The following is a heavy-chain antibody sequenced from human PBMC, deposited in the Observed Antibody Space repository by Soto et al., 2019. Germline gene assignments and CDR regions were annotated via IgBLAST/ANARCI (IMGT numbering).Heavy chain of an antibody. D-gene: IGHD6-19*01. CDR3: AKGHGSGCYEDFAY. J-gene: IGHJ4*02. CDR2: INPNSGGT. V-gene: IGHV1-2*02. Sequence: QVQLVQSGAEAKKPGASVKVSCKASGYTFIAYHIHWLRQAPGQGLEWMGWINPNSGGTNYAQEFQDRVTMTRDTSISTAYMELSRLTSADTAMYYGAKGHGSGCYEDFAYWGQGTLVTVSP. CDR1: GYTFIAYH.